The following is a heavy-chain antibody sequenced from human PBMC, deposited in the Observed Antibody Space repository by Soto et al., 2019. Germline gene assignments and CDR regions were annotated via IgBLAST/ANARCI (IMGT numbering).Heavy chain of an antibody. CDR1: GFTFTSSA. CDR2: IAVGSGYT. D-gene: IGHD2-8*01. V-gene: IGHV1-58*01. J-gene: IGHJ4*02. Sequence: VKVSCKASGFTFTSSAFQWVRQARGQRLEWIGWIAVGSGYTNYAQRFQDRVTLTRDMSTATTYMELSRLTSEDTAIYYCAADATAWQQMVPSDYWGQGALVTVSS. CDR3: AADATAWQQMVPSDY.